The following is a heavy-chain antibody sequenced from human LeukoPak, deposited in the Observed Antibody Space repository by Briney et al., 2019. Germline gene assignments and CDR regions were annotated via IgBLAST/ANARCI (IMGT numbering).Heavy chain of an antibody. D-gene: IGHD1-26*01. Sequence: ASVKVSCKASGYTFTSYDINWVRQAPGQGLEWMGWINPNSGGTNYAQKFQGRVTMTRDTSISTAYMELSRLRSDDTAVYYCARLTHVGGLTDYWGQGTLVTVSS. J-gene: IGHJ4*02. V-gene: IGHV1-2*02. CDR1: GYTFTSYD. CDR2: INPNSGGT. CDR3: ARLTHVGGLTDY.